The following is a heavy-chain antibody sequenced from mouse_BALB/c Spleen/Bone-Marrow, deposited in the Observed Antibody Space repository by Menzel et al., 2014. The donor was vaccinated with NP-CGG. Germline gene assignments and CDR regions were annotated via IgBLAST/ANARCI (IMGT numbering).Heavy chain of an antibody. Sequence: DVKLVESGAELVKPGASVKLSCTASGFNIKDTYMHWVKQRPEQGLEWIGRIDPANGNTKYDPKFQGKATITADTSSNTAYLQLSSLTSEDPAVYYCARYYYGSSLFDYWGQGTTLTVSS. CDR1: GFNIKDTY. CDR3: ARYYYGSSLFDY. V-gene: IGHV14-3*02. J-gene: IGHJ2*01. CDR2: IDPANGNT. D-gene: IGHD1-1*01.